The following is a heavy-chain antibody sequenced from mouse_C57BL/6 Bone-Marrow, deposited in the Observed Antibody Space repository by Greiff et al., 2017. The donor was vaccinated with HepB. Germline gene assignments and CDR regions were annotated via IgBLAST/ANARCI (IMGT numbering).Heavy chain of an antibody. D-gene: IGHD4-1*01. Sequence: VKLQESGAELVKPGASVKMSCKASGYTFTSYWITWVKQRPGQGLEWIGDIYPGSGSTNYNEKFKSKATLTVDTSSSTAYMQLSSLTSEDSAVYYCAPNWAYAMDYWGQGTSVTVSS. CDR3: APNWAYAMDY. J-gene: IGHJ4*01. CDR1: GYTFTSYW. V-gene: IGHV1-55*01. CDR2: IYPGSGST.